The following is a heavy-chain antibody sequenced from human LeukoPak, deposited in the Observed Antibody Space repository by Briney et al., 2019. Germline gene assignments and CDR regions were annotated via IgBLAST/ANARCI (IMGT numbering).Heavy chain of an antibody. V-gene: IGHV3-48*01. CDR2: ITSSGSTN. CDR1: GFSFSRYS. CDR3: ARDVDWSFDI. J-gene: IGHJ4*02. Sequence: GGSLRLSCTASGFSFSRYSMNWVRLAPGKGLEWISYITSSGSTNSYADSVRGRFTISRDNAKNSLFLQMNTLRSEDTAVYYCARDVDWSFDIWGQGILVAVSS. D-gene: IGHD1-1*01.